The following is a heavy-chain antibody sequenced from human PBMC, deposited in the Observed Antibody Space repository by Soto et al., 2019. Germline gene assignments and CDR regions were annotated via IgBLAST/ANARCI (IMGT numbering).Heavy chain of an antibody. Sequence: SXKVSFKASGYTXSGHLLHLVRQAPGQGLEWMGWINAKSCGTDYAQKFQDRFTISRDKSINTAYMKLSRMTSDYTAVYFCATDDGHYYGYVWGQGTLCTVS. J-gene: IGHJ1*01. V-gene: IGHV1-2*02. D-gene: IGHD3-22*01. CDR1: GYTXSGHL. CDR3: ATDDGHYYGYV. CDR2: INAKSCGT.